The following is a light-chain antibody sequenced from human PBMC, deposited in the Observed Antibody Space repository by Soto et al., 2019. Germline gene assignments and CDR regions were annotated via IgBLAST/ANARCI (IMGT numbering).Light chain of an antibody. CDR3: HQSSRTPWT. Sequence: DIQMTQSPSSLSASVGDRVTITCRASQSISNYLNWYQQKPGKAPKLLIYTASTLQSGVPSRFSGSGSGPDFTRTISRLQPEDFATYFCHQSSRTPWTFVQGTKVEIK. CDR1: QSISNY. CDR2: TAS. V-gene: IGKV1-39*01. J-gene: IGKJ1*01.